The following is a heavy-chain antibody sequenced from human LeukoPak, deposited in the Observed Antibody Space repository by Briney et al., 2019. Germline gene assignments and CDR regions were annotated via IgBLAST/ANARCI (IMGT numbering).Heavy chain of an antibody. V-gene: IGHV3-43*01. CDR1: GFTFDDYT. CDR2: ITWDGDST. CDR3: AKPVSTAGYNQGFGY. D-gene: IGHD5-24*01. J-gene: IGHJ4*02. Sequence: PGGSLRLSCAASGFTFDDYTMHWVRQPPGKGLDWVSLITWDGDSTYYADSVKGRFTISRDNSKTSLYLQMDSLRTEDTALYYCAKPVSTAGYNQGFGYWGQGTLVTVSS.